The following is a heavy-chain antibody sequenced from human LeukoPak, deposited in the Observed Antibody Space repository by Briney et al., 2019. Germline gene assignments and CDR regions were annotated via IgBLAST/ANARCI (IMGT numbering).Heavy chain of an antibody. CDR1: GGSISSYY. Sequence: SETLSLTCTVSGGSISSYYWSWIRQPAGKGLEWIGRIYTSGSTNYNPSLKGRVTMSVDTSKNQFSLKLSSVTAADTAVYYCARDRFLEWLAPYYYYYYMDVWGKGTTVTVSS. V-gene: IGHV4-4*07. CDR2: IYTSGST. J-gene: IGHJ6*03. D-gene: IGHD3-3*01. CDR3: ARDRFLEWLAPYYYYYYMDV.